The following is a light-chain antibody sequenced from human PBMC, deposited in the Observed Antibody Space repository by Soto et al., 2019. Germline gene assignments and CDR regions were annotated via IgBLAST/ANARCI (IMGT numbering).Light chain of an antibody. CDR3: QQYNNCPPQT. Sequence: EIVMTQSPATLSVSPGERATLSCRASQSFSSNLAWYQQKPGQAPSLLIYGASTRATGIPARFSGSGSGTEFTLTISSLKSEDFAVYYCQQYNNCPPQTFGKGTK. CDR2: GAS. CDR1: QSFSSN. V-gene: IGKV3-15*01. J-gene: IGKJ1*01.